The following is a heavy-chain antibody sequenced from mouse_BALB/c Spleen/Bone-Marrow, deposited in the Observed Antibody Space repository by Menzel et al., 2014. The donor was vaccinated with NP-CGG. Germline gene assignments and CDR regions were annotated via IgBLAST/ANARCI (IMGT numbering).Heavy chain of an antibody. CDR3: ARSGLGPPFDY. Sequence: VQLQQSGAELVKPGASVKLSCTASGFNIKDTYMHWVKQRPEQGLEWIGRIDPANGNTKYDPKFQGKATITADTSSNTAYLQLSRLTSEDTAVYYCARSGLGPPFDYWGQGTTLTVSS. CDR2: IDPANGNT. CDR1: GFNIKDTY. J-gene: IGHJ2*01. D-gene: IGHD4-1*01. V-gene: IGHV14-3*02.